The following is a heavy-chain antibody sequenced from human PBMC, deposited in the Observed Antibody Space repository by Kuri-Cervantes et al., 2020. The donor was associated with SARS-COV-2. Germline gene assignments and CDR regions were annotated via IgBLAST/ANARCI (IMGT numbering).Heavy chain of an antibody. J-gene: IGHJ4*02. CDR2: INHSGST. CDR3: ARAAPDIVVVPAAKYFDY. CDR1: GGPISSSSYY. D-gene: IGHD2-2*01. V-gene: IGHV4-39*07. Sequence: SETLSLTCTVSGGPISSSSYYWSWSRQPPGKGLEWIGEINHSGSTNYNPSPKSRVTISVDTSKNQFSLKLSSVTAADTAVYYCARAAPDIVVVPAAKYFDYWGQGTLVTVSS.